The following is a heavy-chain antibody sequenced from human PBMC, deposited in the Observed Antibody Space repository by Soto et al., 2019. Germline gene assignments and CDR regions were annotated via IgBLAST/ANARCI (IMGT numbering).Heavy chain of an antibody. Sequence: QVQLVQSGAEVKKPGASVKVSCKASGYTFTSYGISWVRQAPGQGLEWMGWISAYNGNTNYAQKLQGRVTMTTDTSTSTAYMELRSLRSDDTAVYYCARRAYYYDSSGYSEFDYWGQGTLVTVSS. J-gene: IGHJ4*02. CDR3: ARRAYYYDSSGYSEFDY. CDR1: GYTFTSYG. V-gene: IGHV1-18*01. D-gene: IGHD3-22*01. CDR2: ISAYNGNT.